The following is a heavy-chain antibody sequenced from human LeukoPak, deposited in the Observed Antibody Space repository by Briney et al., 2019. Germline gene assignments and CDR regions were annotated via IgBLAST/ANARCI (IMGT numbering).Heavy chain of an antibody. CDR1: GYSISSGYY. J-gene: IGHJ4*02. D-gene: IGHD3-10*01. CDR2: IHHSGSI. CDR3: ARGGDRSFDY. V-gene: IGHV4-38-2*02. Sequence: SETLSLTCTVSGYSISSGYYWGWIRQPPGKGLEWIAEIHHSGSINYNPSLKSRVTISVDKAKNQFSLNLNSVTAADTAVYYCARGGDRSFDYWGQGTLVTVSS.